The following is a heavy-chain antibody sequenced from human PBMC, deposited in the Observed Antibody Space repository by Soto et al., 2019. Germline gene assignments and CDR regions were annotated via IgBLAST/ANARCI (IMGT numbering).Heavy chain of an antibody. CDR1: GGSISSYY. J-gene: IGHJ4*02. V-gene: IGHV4-59*01. CDR2: IYYSGST. CDR3: ARVNTVTTIFTPRHYFDY. D-gene: IGHD4-17*01. Sequence: SETLSLTCTVSGGSISSYYWSWIRQPPGKGLEWIGYIYYSGSTNYNPSLKSRVTISVDTSKNQFSLKLSSVTAADTAVYYCARVNTVTTIFTPRHYFDYWGQGTLVTVSS.